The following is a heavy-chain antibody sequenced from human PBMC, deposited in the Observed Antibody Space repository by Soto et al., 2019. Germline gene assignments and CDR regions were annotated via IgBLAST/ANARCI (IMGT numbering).Heavy chain of an antibody. Sequence: GGSLRLSCAATGFTFITYGIHWVRQAPGKGLEWVALISYDGRNKYYADSVKGRFTISRDNSKNTLNLQMNSLRAEDTAVYYCAKDRGHLHCSSVSCYGEGLDDWGQGTLVTVSS. V-gene: IGHV3-30*18. D-gene: IGHD2-2*01. CDR3: AKDRGHLHCSSVSCYGEGLDD. CDR1: GFTFITYG. J-gene: IGHJ4*02. CDR2: ISYDGRNK.